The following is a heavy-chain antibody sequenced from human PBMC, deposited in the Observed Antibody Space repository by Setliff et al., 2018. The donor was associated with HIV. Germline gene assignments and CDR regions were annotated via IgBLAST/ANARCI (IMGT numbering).Heavy chain of an antibody. V-gene: IGHV1-8*02. CDR1: GYTFSNYD. Sequence: ASVKVSCQPSGYTFSNYDINWVRQAAGQGLEWMGWMNPDSRNTGYAQRFEGRVTLTWDTSISTSYLKLNHLKSDDTAVYYCARARTDYYDRRRRSHYYIDVWARGATVTVSS. D-gene: IGHD3-22*01. J-gene: IGHJ6*03. CDR2: MNPDSRNT. CDR3: ARARTDYYDRRRRSHYYIDV.